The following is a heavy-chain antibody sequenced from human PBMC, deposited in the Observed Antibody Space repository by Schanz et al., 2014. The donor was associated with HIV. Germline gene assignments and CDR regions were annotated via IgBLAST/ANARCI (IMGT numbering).Heavy chain of an antibody. D-gene: IGHD4-17*01. CDR3: ARRRYGDYGSYGMDV. CDR2: IIPVFGTT. Sequence: QVQLVQSGAEVKKPGSSVKVSCESSGGRFSSYAINWVRQAPGQGLEWMGGIIPVFGTTDYAQKFQGTVTITADESTSTAYMELSSLRSEDTAVYFCARRRYGDYGSYGMDVWGQGTPVTVSS. J-gene: IGHJ6*02. V-gene: IGHV1-69*01. CDR1: GGRFSSYA.